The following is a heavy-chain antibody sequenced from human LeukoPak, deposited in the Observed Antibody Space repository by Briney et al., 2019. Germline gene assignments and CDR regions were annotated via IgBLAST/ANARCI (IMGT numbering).Heavy chain of an antibody. CDR2: FDPEDGET. Sequence: ASVKVSCKVSGYTLTELSMHWVRQAPGKGLEWMGGFDPEDGETIYAQKFQGRVTMTEDTSTDTAYMELSSLRSEDTAVYYCATVSGYDSYYYYGMDVWGQGTTVTVSS. V-gene: IGHV1-24*01. CDR3: ATVSGYDSYYYYGMDV. J-gene: IGHJ6*02. CDR1: GYTLTELS. D-gene: IGHD5-12*01.